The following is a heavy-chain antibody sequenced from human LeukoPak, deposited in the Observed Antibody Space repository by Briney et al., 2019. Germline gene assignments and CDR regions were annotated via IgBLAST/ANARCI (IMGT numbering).Heavy chain of an antibody. Sequence: PSETLSLTCTVSGGSISAYYWSWIRQPPGKGPEWIGFIYYSGSPDYNPSLKSRVTISVDTSNNQVSLNLSSVTAADTAMYYCARASGGDGSGSLWGQGTLVTVSS. CDR2: IYYSGSP. CDR3: ARASGGDGSGSL. D-gene: IGHD3-10*01. V-gene: IGHV4-59*01. CDR1: GGSISAYY. J-gene: IGHJ4*02.